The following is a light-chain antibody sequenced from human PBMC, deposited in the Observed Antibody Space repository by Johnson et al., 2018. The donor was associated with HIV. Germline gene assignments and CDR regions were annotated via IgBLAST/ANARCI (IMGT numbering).Light chain of an antibody. CDR1: SCDIGNNY. J-gene: IGLJ1*01. CDR3: GTWDSSLSARYV. Sequence: QSVLTQPPSVSAAPGQKVTISCSGSSCDIGNNYVSWHQQLPGTAPKLLISDNYKRPSGIPDRFSGSTSGTSATLGITGLQTGDEADYYCGTWDSSLSARYVFGTGTKVTVL. CDR2: DNY. V-gene: IGLV1-51*01.